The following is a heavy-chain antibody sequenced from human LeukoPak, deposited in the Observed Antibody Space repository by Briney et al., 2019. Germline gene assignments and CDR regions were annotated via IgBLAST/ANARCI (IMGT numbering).Heavy chain of an antibody. CDR1: GYTFTGYY. Sequence: ASVKVSCKASGYTFTGYYMHWVRQAPGQGLEWMGWINPNSGGTNYAQKFQGRVTMTRNTSISTAYMELSSLRSDDTAVYYCARGRLQVRRAVLISMVREIVKSGYFDPWGQGTLVTVSS. J-gene: IGHJ5*02. CDR2: INPNSGGT. D-gene: IGHD3-10*01. CDR3: ARGRLQVRRAVLISMVREIVKSGYFDP. V-gene: IGHV1-2*02.